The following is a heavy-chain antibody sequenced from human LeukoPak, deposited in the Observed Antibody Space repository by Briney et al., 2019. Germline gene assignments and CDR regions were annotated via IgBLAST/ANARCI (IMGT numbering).Heavy chain of an antibody. CDR1: GGSFSGYY. CDR3: ARGSYQSPRYCSSTGCYYYGMDV. V-gene: IGHV4-34*01. Sequence: SETLSLTCAVYGGSFSGYYWSWIRQPPGKGLEWIGEINHSGSTNYNPSLKSRVTISVDTSKNQFSLKLSSVTAADTAVYYCARGSYQSPRYCSSTGCYYYGMDVWGKGTTVTVSS. D-gene: IGHD2-2*01. J-gene: IGHJ6*04. CDR2: INHSGST.